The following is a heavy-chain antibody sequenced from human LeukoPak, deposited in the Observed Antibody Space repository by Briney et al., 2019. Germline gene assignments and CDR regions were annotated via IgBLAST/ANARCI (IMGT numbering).Heavy chain of an antibody. Sequence: SETLSLTCAVYGGSFSGYYWSWIRQPPGKGLEWIGEINHSGSTNYNPSLKSRVTISVDTSKNQFSLKLSSVTAADTAVYYCASYYYESSGYYGGDYWGQGTLVTVSS. CDR3: ASYYYESSGYYGGDY. CDR1: GGSFSGYY. CDR2: INHSGST. V-gene: IGHV4-34*01. J-gene: IGHJ4*02. D-gene: IGHD3-22*01.